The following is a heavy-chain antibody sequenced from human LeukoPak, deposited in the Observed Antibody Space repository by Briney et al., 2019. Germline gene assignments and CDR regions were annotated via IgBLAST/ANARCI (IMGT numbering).Heavy chain of an antibody. J-gene: IGHJ4*02. CDR3: AKRGLAPALFR. V-gene: IGHV3-7*03. D-gene: IGHD2-2*01. Sequence: GGSLRLSCAASGFTFSSYWMSWVRQAPGKGLEWVANIKQDGSKKYYVDSVKGRFTISRDNSKNTLYLQMNRLRAEDTAVYYCAKRGLAPALFRWGQGTLVTVSS. CDR1: GFTFSSYW. CDR2: IKQDGSKK.